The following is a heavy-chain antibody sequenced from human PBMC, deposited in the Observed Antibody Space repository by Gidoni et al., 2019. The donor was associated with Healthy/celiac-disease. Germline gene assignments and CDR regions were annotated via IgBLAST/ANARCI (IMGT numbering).Heavy chain of an antibody. J-gene: IGHJ4*02. D-gene: IGHD6-13*01. CDR2: INPNSGGT. CDR3: ARDWGGGLIAAANPGY. V-gene: IGHV1-2*02. Sequence: QGLEWMGWINPNSGGTNYAQKFQGRVTMTRDTSISTAYMGLSRLRSDDTAVYYCARDWGGGLIAAANPGYWGQGTLVTVSS.